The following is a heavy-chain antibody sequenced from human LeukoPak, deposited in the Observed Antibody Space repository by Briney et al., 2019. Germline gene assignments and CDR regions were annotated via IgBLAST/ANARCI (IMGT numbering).Heavy chain of an antibody. CDR3: ARGGYIYGSTVTTPRRYMDV. CDR2: INHSGST. V-gene: IGHV4-34*01. CDR1: GGSFSGYY. J-gene: IGHJ6*03. Sequence: SETLSLTCAVYGGSFSGYYWSWIRQPPGKGLEWIGEINHSGSTNYNPSLKSRVTISVDTSKNQFSLKLSSVTAADTAVYYCARGGYIYGSTVTTPRRYMDVWGKGTTVTVSS. D-gene: IGHD4-17*01.